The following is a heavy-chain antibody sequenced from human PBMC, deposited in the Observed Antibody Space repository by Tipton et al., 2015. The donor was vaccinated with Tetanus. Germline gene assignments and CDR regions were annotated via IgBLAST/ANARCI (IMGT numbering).Heavy chain of an antibody. V-gene: IGHV5-51*01. D-gene: IGHD2-15*01. CDR1: GYIFTNYW. CDR2: IYPGDSDT. J-gene: IGHJ4*02. CDR3: ARAHCSDGVCNFGF. Sequence: QLVQSGGEVKKPGESLKISCKGSGYIFTNYWIGWVRQKPGKGLEWMGIIYPGDSDTRYSPSFQGQVTISGDKSINTAFLQWSSLKASGTSIFYCARAHCSDGVCNFGFWGQGALVTVAS.